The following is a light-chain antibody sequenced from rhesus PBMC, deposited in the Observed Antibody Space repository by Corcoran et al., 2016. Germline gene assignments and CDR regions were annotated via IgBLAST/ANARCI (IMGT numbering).Light chain of an antibody. J-gene: IGLJ1*01. CDR3: SSYASSSAYI. CDR2: EVS. CDR1: SSDIGAYNR. V-gene: IGLV2-13*02. Sequence: QAALTQSPSVSGSPGQSVTISCTGTSSDIGAYNRVSWYQQHPGKAPKLMIYEVSKRPSGVSDRFSGSKSGNTASLTISRLQAEDEADYYCSSYASSSAYIFGAGTRLTVL.